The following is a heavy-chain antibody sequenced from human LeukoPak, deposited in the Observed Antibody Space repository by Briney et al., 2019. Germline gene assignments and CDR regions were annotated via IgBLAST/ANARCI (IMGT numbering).Heavy chain of an antibody. J-gene: IGHJ4*02. D-gene: IGHD1-1*01. CDR1: GFTFSTYA. CDR3: ARDLHWNQLGL. Sequence: GGSLRLSCAASGFTFSTYAMNWVRQAPGQGLEWVSFVSGTGSRTYYADSVKGRFTISRDNAKNMLYLQMNSLRAEDTAVYYCARDLHWNQLGLWGQGTLVTVSS. V-gene: IGHV3-23*01. CDR2: VSGTGSRT.